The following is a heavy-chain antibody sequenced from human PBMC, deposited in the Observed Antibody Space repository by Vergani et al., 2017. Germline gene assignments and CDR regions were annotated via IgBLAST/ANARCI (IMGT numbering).Heavy chain of an antibody. J-gene: IGHJ2*01. V-gene: IGHV3-9*01. CDR2: IIWNSGSI. D-gene: IGHD2-2*02. Sequence: EVQLVESGGGLVQPGRSLRLSCAASGFTFDDYAMHWVRQAPGKGPEWVLGIIWNSGSIGDADSVKGRFTISRDNAKNSLYLKMNSLRAEDTALYYCAKAGYCSSTSCYTEWYFDLWGRGTLVTVSS. CDR1: GFTFDDYA. CDR3: AKAGYCSSTSCYTEWYFDL.